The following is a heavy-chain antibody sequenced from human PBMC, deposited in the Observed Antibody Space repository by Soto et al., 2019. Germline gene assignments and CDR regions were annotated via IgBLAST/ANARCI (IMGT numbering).Heavy chain of an antibody. J-gene: IGHJ4*02. CDR1: GFTFSSYA. CDR2: ISGSGGST. V-gene: IGHV3-23*01. D-gene: IGHD2-2*01. CDR3: AKDCTCGSTSCYGYYFDY. Sequence: GGSLRLSCAASGFTFSSYAMSWVRQAPGKGLEWVSAISGSGGSTYYADSVKGRFTISRDNSKNTLYLQMNSLRAEDTAVYYCAKDCTCGSTSCYGYYFDYWGQGTLVTVSS.